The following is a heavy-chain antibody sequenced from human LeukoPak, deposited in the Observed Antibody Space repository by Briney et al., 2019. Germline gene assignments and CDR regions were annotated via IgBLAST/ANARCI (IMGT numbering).Heavy chain of an antibody. D-gene: IGHD3-22*01. Sequence: TLSLSCAASGFTIDDYALHWVRQAPGKDRVGGIGISWNSGSIAYADSVKGRFTISRDKAKNSLYLQMNSLRAEDMALYYCAKDLYYDSSGSFAYWGQGTLVTVSS. CDR2: ISWNSGSI. CDR1: GFTIDDYA. V-gene: IGHV3-9*03. J-gene: IGHJ4*02. CDR3: AKDLYYDSSGSFAY.